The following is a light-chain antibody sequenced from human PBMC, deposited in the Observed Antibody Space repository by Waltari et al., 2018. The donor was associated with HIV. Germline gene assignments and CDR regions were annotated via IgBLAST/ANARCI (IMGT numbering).Light chain of an antibody. CDR3: QQTYSAPFT. J-gene: IGKJ3*01. Sequence: IQMTQSPSSLSASVGDRVTLTCGASQNIFSHLSWYQQRPGKAPRLLMCAASSLQSGVPSRFSGSASGTDFTLTITSLQPDDFATYYCQQTYSAPFTFGPGTKVDIK. V-gene: IGKV1-39*01. CDR2: AAS. CDR1: QNIFSH.